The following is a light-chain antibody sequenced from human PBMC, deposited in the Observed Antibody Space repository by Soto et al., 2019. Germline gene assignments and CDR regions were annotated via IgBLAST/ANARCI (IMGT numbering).Light chain of an antibody. CDR3: SSYTTSNTRQIV. J-gene: IGLJ1*01. CDR1: SSDVGGYNF. CDR2: DVN. V-gene: IGLV2-14*03. Sequence: QSVLTQPASVSGSPGQSITISCTGTSSDVGGYNFVSWYQHHPGKAPKFMIYDVNNRPTGVSNRFSGSKSGNTASLTISGLQAEDEADYYCSSYTTSNTRQIVFGTGTKVTVL.